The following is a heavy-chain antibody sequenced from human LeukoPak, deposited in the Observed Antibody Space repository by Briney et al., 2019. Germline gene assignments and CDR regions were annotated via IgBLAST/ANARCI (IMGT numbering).Heavy chain of an antibody. Sequence: GASVKVSCKASGGTFSSYALSWVRQAPGQGLEWIGGITPILGIANYAQDLQGRVTITADKSTNTAYMKLSSLRSEDTAVYYCASQDSSGYYLIDYWGQGTLVTVSS. D-gene: IGHD3-22*01. V-gene: IGHV1-69*10. J-gene: IGHJ4*02. CDR1: GGTFSSYA. CDR2: ITPILGIA. CDR3: ASQDSSGYYLIDY.